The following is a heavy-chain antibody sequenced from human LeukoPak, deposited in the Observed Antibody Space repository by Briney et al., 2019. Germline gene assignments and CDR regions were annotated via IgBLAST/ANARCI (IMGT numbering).Heavy chain of an antibody. V-gene: IGHV4-59*12. D-gene: IGHD6-13*01. J-gene: IGHJ4*02. CDR1: GGSISSYY. CDR2: IYYSGST. Sequence: SETLSLTCTVSGGSISSYYWSWIRQPPGKGLEWIGYIYYSGSTNYNPSLKSRVTISVDTSKNQFSLKLSSVTAADTAMYYCARVAAAAGTGDYWGQGTLVTVSS. CDR3: ARVAAAAGTGDY.